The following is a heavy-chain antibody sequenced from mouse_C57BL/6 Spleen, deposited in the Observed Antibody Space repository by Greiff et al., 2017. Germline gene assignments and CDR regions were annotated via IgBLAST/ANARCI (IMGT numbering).Heavy chain of an antibody. D-gene: IGHD2-3*01. J-gene: IGHJ2*01. CDR3: AREGGYYRNFDY. V-gene: IGHV3-6*01. Sequence: EVKLMESGPGLVKPSQSLSLTCSVTGYSITSGYYWNWIRQFPGNKLEWMGYISYDGSNNYNPSLKNRISIPRDTSKNQFFLKLNSVTTEDTATYYCAREGGYYRNFDYWGQGTTLTVSS. CDR2: ISYDGSN. CDR1: GYSITSGYY.